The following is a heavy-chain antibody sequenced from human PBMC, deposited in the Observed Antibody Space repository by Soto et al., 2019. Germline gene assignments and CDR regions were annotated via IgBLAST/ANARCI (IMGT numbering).Heavy chain of an antibody. CDR2: ISVYNGNT. CDR1: GYPFRNYG. V-gene: IGHV1-18*01. Sequence: ASVKVSCKASGYPFRNYGINWLRQAPGQGLEWMGWISVYNGNTQYAQNLQGRVTVTTDTSTNTAYMELTSLRSDDTAVYYCARDRRLGAGVWFDPWGPGTPVTVSS. J-gene: IGHJ5*02. CDR3: ARDRRLGAGVWFDP. D-gene: IGHD6-13*01.